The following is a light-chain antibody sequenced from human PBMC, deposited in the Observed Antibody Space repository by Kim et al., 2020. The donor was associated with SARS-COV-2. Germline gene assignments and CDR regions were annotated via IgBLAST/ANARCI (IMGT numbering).Light chain of an antibody. CDR2: SNN. J-gene: IGLJ2*01. Sequence: ELTQPPSASGTPGQTVTISCSGSSSNIASNTVNWYQQLPGTAPKLLIYSNNQRPSGVPDRFSGSKSGTSVSLAISGLQSDDEADYYCAAWDDSLNGHVVFGGGTQLTVL. CDR1: SSNIASNT. CDR3: AAWDDSLNGHVV. V-gene: IGLV1-44*01.